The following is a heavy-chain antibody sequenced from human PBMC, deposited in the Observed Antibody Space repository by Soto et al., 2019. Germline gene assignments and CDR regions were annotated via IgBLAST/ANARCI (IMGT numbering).Heavy chain of an antibody. D-gene: IGHD2-2*02. Sequence: QVQLVQSGAEVKKPGSSVKVSCKASGGTFSSYAISWVRQAPGQGLEWMGGIIPIFGTANYAQKFQGRVTITADESTSTAYMELSSLRSEDTAVYYCARGDSIVVVPAAKPISIFYGMDVWGQGPTVTASS. J-gene: IGHJ6*02. CDR3: ARGDSIVVVPAAKPISIFYGMDV. V-gene: IGHV1-69*01. CDR2: IIPIFGTA. CDR1: GGTFSSYA.